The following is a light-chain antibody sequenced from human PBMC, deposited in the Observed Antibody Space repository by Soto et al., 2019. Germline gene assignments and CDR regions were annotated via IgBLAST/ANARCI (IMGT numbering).Light chain of an antibody. Sequence: EIVLTQSPATLSLSPGERATLSCRASQSVSSYLAWYQQRPGQAPRLLIFDASNRATGIPARFSGSGSGTDFTLTISSLEPDDVAVYDCQQRSDWPLTFGGGTKVEIK. CDR1: QSVSSY. V-gene: IGKV3-11*01. CDR3: QQRSDWPLT. J-gene: IGKJ4*01. CDR2: DAS.